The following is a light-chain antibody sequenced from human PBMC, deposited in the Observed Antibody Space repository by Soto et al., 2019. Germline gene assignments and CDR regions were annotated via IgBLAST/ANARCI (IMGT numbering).Light chain of an antibody. CDR2: WAT. J-gene: IGKJ4*01. Sequence: DIVMTQSPLSLPATPVEPASIFCRSSQRLLNNNRYNHLSWYQQKPGKAPKLLIYWATTRECGVPERFSGSGSGTDFTLTINSLQPEDVAAYYCQKYDSAPLTFGGGTKVDIK. V-gene: IGKV2-28*01. CDR1: QRLLNNNRYNH. CDR3: QKYDSAPLT.